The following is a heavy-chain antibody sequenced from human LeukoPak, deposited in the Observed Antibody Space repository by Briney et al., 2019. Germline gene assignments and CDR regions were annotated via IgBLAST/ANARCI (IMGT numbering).Heavy chain of an antibody. V-gene: IGHV4-4*02. CDR1: GGSITTTNY. J-gene: IGHJ4*02. Sequence: SETLSLTCGVSGGSITTTNYWSWVRQPPGQGLEWIGEISLSGHTNYNPSLRSRVTMSLDESMNHLSLILASVTAADTAIYYCSRESGPFSPFGHWGQGTLVTVTS. CDR2: ISLSGHT. D-gene: IGHD1-26*01. CDR3: SRESGPFSPFGH.